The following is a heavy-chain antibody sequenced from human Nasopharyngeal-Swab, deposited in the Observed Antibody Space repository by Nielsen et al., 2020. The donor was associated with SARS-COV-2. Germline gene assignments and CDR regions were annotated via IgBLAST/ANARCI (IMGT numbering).Heavy chain of an antibody. Sequence: SETLSLTCAISGDSVSSNSAARNWIRQSPSRGLEWLGRTYYRSKWYNDYAVSVKSRITINPDTSKNQFSLQLNSVTPEDTAVYYCARARRTDIVVVPAAPRGYYMDVWGKGTTVTVSS. CDR3: ARARRTDIVVVPAAPRGYYMDV. J-gene: IGHJ6*03. D-gene: IGHD2-2*01. V-gene: IGHV6-1*01. CDR2: TYYRSKWYN. CDR1: GDSVSSNSAA.